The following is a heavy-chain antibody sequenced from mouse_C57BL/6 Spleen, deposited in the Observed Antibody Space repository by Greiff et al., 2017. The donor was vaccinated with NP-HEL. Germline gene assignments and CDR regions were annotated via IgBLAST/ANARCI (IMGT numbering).Heavy chain of an antibody. J-gene: IGHJ2*01. V-gene: IGHV5-17*01. D-gene: IGHD6-1*01. CDR3: ANSPYFDY. CDR2: ISSGSSTI. Sequence: EVQLQESGGGLVKPGGSLKLSCAASGFTFSDYGMHWVRQAPEKGLEWVAYISSGSSTIYYADTVQGRFTISRDNAKNTLFLQMTSLSSEDTAMYYCANSPYFDYWGQGTTLTVSS. CDR1: GFTFSDYG.